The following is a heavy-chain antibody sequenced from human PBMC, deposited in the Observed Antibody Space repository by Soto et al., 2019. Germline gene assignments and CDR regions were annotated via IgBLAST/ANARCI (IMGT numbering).Heavy chain of an antibody. CDR1: GFTFSSYW. J-gene: IGHJ3*02. V-gene: IGHV3-7*01. CDR2: IKQDGSEK. CDR3: ARDESSDVVVVAATSKDAFDI. Sequence: GGSLRLSCAASGFTFSSYWMSWVRQAPGKGLEWVANIKQDGSEKYYVDSVKGRFTISRDNAKNSLYLQMNSLRAEDTAVYYCARDESSDVVVVAATSKDAFDIWGQGTMVTVSS. D-gene: IGHD2-15*01.